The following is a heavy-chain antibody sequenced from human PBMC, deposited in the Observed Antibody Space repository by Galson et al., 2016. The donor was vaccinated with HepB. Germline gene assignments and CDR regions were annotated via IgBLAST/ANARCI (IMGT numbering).Heavy chain of an antibody. V-gene: IGHV4-59*10. D-gene: IGHD5-12*01. J-gene: IGHJ4*02. CDR3: ARAGYSAYDRSMDY. CDR2: IHTSGGP. Sequence: PAGKGLEWIGRIHTSGGPKYNPSLNSRVTMSVDTSMNQFSMEMTSVTAADTAIYYCARAGYSAYDRSMDYWGQGILVTVSS.